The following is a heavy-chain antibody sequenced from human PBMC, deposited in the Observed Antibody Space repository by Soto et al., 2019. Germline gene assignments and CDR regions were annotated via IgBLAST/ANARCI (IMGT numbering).Heavy chain of an antibody. CDR3: ARGSGYYYWDDY. D-gene: IGHD3-22*01. J-gene: IGHJ4*02. CDR1: GYTFTSYA. Sequence: GASVKGSCKASGYTFTSYAMHWVRQAPGQRVEWMGWINAGNGNTKYSQKLQGRVTITRDTSASAAYMELSSLRSEDTAVYYCARGSGYYYWDDYWGQGTLVTVSS. CDR2: INAGNGNT. V-gene: IGHV1-3*01.